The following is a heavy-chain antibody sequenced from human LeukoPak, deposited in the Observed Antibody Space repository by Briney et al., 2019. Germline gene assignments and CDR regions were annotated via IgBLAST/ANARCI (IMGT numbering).Heavy chain of an antibody. V-gene: IGHV4-61*05. J-gene: IGHJ3*02. CDR1: GDSISSSSYY. D-gene: IGHD4-23*01. CDR3: ARALGYGGPFDI. CDR2: IYYSGST. Sequence: SETLSLTCTVSGDSISSSSYYWAWIRQPPGKGLEWIGYIYYSGSTNYNPSLKSRVTISVDTSKNQFSLKLSSVTAADTAVYYCARALGYGGPFDIWGQGTMVTVSS.